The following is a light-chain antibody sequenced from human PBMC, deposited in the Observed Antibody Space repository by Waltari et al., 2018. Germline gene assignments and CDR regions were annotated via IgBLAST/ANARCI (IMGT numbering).Light chain of an antibody. Sequence: QSALTQPASVSGSPGQSITVSCTETSSDVGNYNLVSWYQQHPGTAPKLMVYEVSKRPSGVSNRFAGSKSGNPASLTISGLQAEDEADYYCCSYAGIVVFGGGTKLTVL. CDR2: EVS. J-gene: IGLJ2*01. CDR3: CSYAGIVV. CDR1: SSDVGNYNL. V-gene: IGLV2-23*02.